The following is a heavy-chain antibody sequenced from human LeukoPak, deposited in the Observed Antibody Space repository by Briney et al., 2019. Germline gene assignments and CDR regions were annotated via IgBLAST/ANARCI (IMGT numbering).Heavy chain of an antibody. D-gene: IGHD2-2*01. CDR1: GYSFTSYW. J-gene: IGHJ4*02. V-gene: IGHV5-51*01. Sequence: GASLQISCKGSGYSFTSYWIGWVRQLPGKGLEWMGIIYPGDSDTRYSPSFQGQVTISADKSISTAYLQWSSLKASDTAMYYCARASYRYCSSTSCSVDYWGQGTLVTVSS. CDR2: IYPGDSDT. CDR3: ARASYRYCSSTSCSVDY.